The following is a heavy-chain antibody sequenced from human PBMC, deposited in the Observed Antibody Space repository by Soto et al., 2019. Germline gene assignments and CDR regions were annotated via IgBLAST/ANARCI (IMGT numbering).Heavy chain of an antibody. CDR1: GFTFNTYR. Sequence: EVQLVESGGGLVQPGGSLRLSCAASGFTFNTYRMTWVRQAPGKGLERVANIKEDGSAKFYEDSVKGRFTISRDNAKNTLYLQNNSLRAEDTAVYYCAREEPALFCRGASCSIPHFPYWGQGIMVTVSS. J-gene: IGHJ4*02. D-gene: IGHD2-15*01. V-gene: IGHV3-7*01. CDR2: IKEDGSAK. CDR3: AREEPALFCRGASCSIPHFPY.